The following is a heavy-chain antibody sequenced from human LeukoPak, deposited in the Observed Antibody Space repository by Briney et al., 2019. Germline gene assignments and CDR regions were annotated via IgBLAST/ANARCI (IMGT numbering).Heavy chain of an antibody. V-gene: IGHV4-31*03. Sequence: SETLSLTCTVSGGSISSGGYYWSWIRQHPGKGLGWIGYIYYSGSTYYNPSLKSRVTISVDTSKNQFSLKLSSVTAADTAVYYCAREKNGAGLDYWGQGTLVTVSS. CDR1: GGSISSGGYY. CDR2: IYYSGST. CDR3: AREKNGAGLDY. D-gene: IGHD4-17*01. J-gene: IGHJ4*02.